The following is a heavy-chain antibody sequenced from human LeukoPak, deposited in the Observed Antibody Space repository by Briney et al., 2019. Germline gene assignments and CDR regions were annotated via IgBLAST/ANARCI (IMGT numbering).Heavy chain of an antibody. CDR2: INHSGST. V-gene: IGHV4-34*01. J-gene: IGHJ6*02. D-gene: IGHD3-3*01. Sequence: PSETLSLTCAVYGGSFSGYYWSWIRQPPGKGLEWIGEINHSGSTNYNPSLKSRVTISVDTSKNQFSLKLSSVTAADTAVYYRARVVTIFGVVAYGMDVWGQGTTVTVSS. CDR3: ARVVTIFGVVAYGMDV. CDR1: GGSFSGYY.